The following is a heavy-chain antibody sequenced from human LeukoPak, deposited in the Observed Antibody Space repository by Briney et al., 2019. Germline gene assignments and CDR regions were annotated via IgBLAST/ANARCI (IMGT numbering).Heavy chain of an antibody. CDR2: IIPIFDTA. CDR1: GGTFSTYA. J-gene: IGHJ6*03. D-gene: IGHD6-19*01. Sequence: ASVKVSCKASGGTFSTYAISWVRQAPGQGLEWMGGIIPIFDTAPYSQKFQGRVTITADGSTSTVYMELNSLTSEDTAVYYCARDPPAVAGYYYYYYMDVWGKGTTVTISS. V-gene: IGHV1-69*13. CDR3: ARDPPAVAGYYYYYYMDV.